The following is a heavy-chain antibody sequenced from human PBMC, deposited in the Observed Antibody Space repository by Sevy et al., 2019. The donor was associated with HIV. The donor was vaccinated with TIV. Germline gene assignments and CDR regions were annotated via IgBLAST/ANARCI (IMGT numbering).Heavy chain of an antibody. D-gene: IGHD3-9*01. Sequence: GVSLRLSCAASGFTFSSYSMNWVRQAPGKGLEWVSSISSSSSYIYYADSVKGRFTISRDNAKNSLYLQMNSLRAEDMAVYYCARAYYDILTGYYNSPSPDYWGQGTLVTVSS. CDR3: ARAYYDILTGYYNSPSPDY. CDR1: GFTFSSYS. V-gene: IGHV3-21*01. J-gene: IGHJ4*02. CDR2: ISSSSSYI.